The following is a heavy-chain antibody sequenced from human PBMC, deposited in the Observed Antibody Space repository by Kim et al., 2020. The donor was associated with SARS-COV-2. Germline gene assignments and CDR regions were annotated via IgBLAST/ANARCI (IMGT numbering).Heavy chain of an antibody. CDR1: GGTFSSYA. J-gene: IGHJ6*02. V-gene: IGHV1-69*06. Sequence: SVKVSCKASGGTFSSYAISWVRQAPGQGLEWMGGIIPIFGTANYAQKFQGRVTITADKSTNTAYMELSSLRSEDTAVYYCARDRTTVTYYGMDVWGQGTTVTVSS. CDR2: IIPIFGTA. CDR3: ARDRTTVTYYGMDV. D-gene: IGHD4-17*01.